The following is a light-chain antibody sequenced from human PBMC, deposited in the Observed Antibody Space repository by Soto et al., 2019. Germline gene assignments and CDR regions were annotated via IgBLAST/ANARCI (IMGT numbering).Light chain of an antibody. CDR3: QQRHMWPIT. CDR2: DAY. Sequence: EVVLTQSPVTLSLSPGERATLSCRASQSFRGLLAWYQQKPGQAPRLLIYDAYNRATGIPPRFGGSGSGTDFTLTISILEPEDSAVYYCQQRHMWPITFGQGTRLEIK. J-gene: IGKJ5*01. V-gene: IGKV3-11*01. CDR1: QSFRGL.